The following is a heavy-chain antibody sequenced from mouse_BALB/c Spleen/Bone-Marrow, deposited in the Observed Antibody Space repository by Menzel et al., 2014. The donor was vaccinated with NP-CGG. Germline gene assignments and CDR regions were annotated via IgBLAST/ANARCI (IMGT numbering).Heavy chain of an antibody. J-gene: IGHJ2*01. CDR2: IYPYNDVT. Sequence: LVESGPELVKPGASVKMFCKASGYTFTSYVLHWVKQTPGRGLEWIGYIYPYNDVTKYNEKFKAKATLTSDKSSSTAYMELSSLTSEDSAVYYCAREGMSTGDYWGQGTTLTVSS. D-gene: IGHD2-4*01. V-gene: IGHV1-14*01. CDR3: AREGMSTGDY. CDR1: GYTFTSYV.